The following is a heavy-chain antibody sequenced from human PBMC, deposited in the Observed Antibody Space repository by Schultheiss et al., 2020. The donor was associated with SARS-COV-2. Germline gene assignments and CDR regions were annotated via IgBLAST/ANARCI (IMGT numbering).Heavy chain of an antibody. D-gene: IGHD1-26*01. Sequence: SETLSLTCTVSGGSISSSSYYWGWIRQPAGKGLEWIGRIYTSGSTNYNPSLKSRVTISVDTSKSQFSLKLSSVTAADTAVYYCARAPGATHYGMDVWGQGTTVTVSS. CDR1: GGSISSSSYY. CDR2: IYTSGST. V-gene: IGHV4-61*02. J-gene: IGHJ6*02. CDR3: ARAPGATHYGMDV.